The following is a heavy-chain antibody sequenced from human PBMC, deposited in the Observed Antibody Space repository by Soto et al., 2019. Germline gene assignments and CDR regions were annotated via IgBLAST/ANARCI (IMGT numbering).Heavy chain of an antibody. CDR2: IWYDGSNK. CDR3: ARDQDDFWSGRRYYYYGMDV. Sequence: GSLRLSCAASGFTFSSYGMHWVRQAPGKGLEWVAVIWYDGSNKYYADSVKGRFTISRDNSKNTLYLQMNSLRAEDTAVYYCARDQDDFWSGRRYYYYGMDVWGQGTTVTVSS. J-gene: IGHJ6*02. V-gene: IGHV3-33*01. CDR1: GFTFSSYG. D-gene: IGHD3-3*01.